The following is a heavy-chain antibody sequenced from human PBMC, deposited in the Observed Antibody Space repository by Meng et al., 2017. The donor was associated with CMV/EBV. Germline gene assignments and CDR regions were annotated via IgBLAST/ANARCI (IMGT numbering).Heavy chain of an antibody. J-gene: IGHJ6*02. V-gene: IGHV1-69*05. CDR1: GYTFTGYY. D-gene: IGHD2-15*01. CDR3: ARGGYRYCSGGSCYGMVDV. CDR2: ITPIFGTA. Sequence: SVKVSCKASGYTFTGYYIHWVRQAPGHGLEWMGWITPIFGTANYAQKFQGRVTITTDESTSTAYMELSSLRSEDTAVYYCARGGYRYCSGGSCYGMVDVWGQGTTVTVSS.